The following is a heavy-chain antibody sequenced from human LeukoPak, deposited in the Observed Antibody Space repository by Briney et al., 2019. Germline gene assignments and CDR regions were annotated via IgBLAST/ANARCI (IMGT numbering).Heavy chain of an antibody. V-gene: IGHV3-9*01. CDR3: AKVRGTYSSGYFFDY. Sequence: GGSLRLSCAASGFTFYNYAMHWVRQAPGKGLEWLSIISWNSGYIGYADSVKGRFTISRDNAKKSLDLQMNSLRAEDTAFYYCAKVRGTYSSGYFFDYWGQGTLVTVSS. CDR2: ISWNSGYI. J-gene: IGHJ4*02. CDR1: GFTFYNYA. D-gene: IGHD6-19*01.